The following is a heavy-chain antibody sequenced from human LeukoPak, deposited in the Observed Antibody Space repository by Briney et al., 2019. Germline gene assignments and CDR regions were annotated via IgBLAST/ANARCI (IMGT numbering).Heavy chain of an antibody. Sequence: GGSLRLSCVASGFVFSSHAMSWVRQAPGKGLEWVSAISNGYYYADSVKGRFTISRDNTKNSLYLQMNSLRAEDTAMYYCARDSAGNDYWGQGTLVTVSS. CDR2: ISNGY. CDR3: ARDSAGNDY. D-gene: IGHD6-13*01. V-gene: IGHV3-69-1*01. J-gene: IGHJ4*02. CDR1: GFVFSSHA.